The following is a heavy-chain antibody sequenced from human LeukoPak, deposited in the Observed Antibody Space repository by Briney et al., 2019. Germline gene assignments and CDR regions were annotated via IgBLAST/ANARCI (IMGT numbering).Heavy chain of an antibody. V-gene: IGHV3-74*01. J-gene: IGHJ4*02. D-gene: IGHD6-13*01. CDR1: GFTFSSYW. CDR3: AKDMSTSWQIDY. CDR2: INSDGSST. Sequence: GGSLRLPCAASGFTFSSYWMHWVRQAPGKGLVWVSRINSDGSSTSYADSVKGRFTISRDNSKNTLYLQMNSLRAEDTAIYYCAKDMSTSWQIDYWGQGTLVTVSS.